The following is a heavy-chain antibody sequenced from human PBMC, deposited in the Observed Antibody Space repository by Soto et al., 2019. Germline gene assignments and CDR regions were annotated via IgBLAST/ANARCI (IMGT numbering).Heavy chain of an antibody. Sequence: QVQLVQSGAEVKKPGASVKVSCKASGYTFSNYGISWVCQAPGQGLEWMGRVSPYNGNTNYEQKLQGRVTMTTDTSTSTAYMELRSLRSDDTAVYYCARDRGYNWNYGWFDPWGQGTLVTVSS. D-gene: IGHD1-7*01. CDR2: VSPYNGNT. CDR1: GYTFSNYG. V-gene: IGHV1-18*01. J-gene: IGHJ5*02. CDR3: ARDRGYNWNYGWFDP.